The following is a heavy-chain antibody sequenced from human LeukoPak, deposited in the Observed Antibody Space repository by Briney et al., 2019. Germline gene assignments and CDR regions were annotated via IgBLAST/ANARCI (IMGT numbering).Heavy chain of an antibody. CDR3: AKSVVRGVTLPDY. CDR2: ISGSGGST. CDR1: GFTFSSYA. V-gene: IGHV3-23*01. J-gene: IGHJ4*02. D-gene: IGHD3-10*01. Sequence: PGGSLRLSCAASGFTFSSYAMSWVRQAPGKGLEWVSAISGSGGSTYYADSVKGWFTISRDNSKNTLYLQMNSLRAEDTAVYYCAKSVVRGVTLPDYWGQGTLVTVSS.